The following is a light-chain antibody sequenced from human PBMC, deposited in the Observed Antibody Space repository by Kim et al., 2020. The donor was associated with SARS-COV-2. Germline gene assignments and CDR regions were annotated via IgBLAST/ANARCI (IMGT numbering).Light chain of an antibody. Sequence: SYELTQPPSVSVSPGQTATITCSGDDLGNKFVCWYRQKPGQSPVLVMYEDVKRPSGIPERFSGTKSGNTATLTMSRTQAMGEADYYCQAWASSRYV. CDR3: QAWASSRYV. V-gene: IGLV3-1*01. CDR2: EDV. CDR1: DLGNKF. J-gene: IGLJ1*01.